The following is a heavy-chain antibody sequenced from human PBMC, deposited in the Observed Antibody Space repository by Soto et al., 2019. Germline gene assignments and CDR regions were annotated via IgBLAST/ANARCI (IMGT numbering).Heavy chain of an antibody. Sequence: QVQLQESGPGLVKPSETLSLTCTVSGDSISGYHWNWIRQPPGKGVEWIGYIHNSGSTTYNSSLKSRVTISIHTSKKQSSLKLTSVTAADTAVYYCARDPVDGYAFFYYWGQGTLVTVSS. CDR1: GDSISGYH. V-gene: IGHV4-59*01. J-gene: IGHJ4*02. D-gene: IGHD5-12*01. CDR2: IHNSGST. CDR3: ARDPVDGYAFFYY.